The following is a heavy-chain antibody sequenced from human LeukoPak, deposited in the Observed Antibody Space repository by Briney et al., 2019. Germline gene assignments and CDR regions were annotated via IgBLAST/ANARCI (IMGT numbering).Heavy chain of an antibody. J-gene: IGHJ4*02. CDR3: ARGGYYYYYGSGSYDY. CDR1: GFTFSSYE. Sequence: GGSLRLSCATSGFTFSSYEMNWVRQAPGKGLECVSYISSSGSTIYDADSVKGRFTISRDNAKNSLYLQMNSLRAEDTAVYYCARGGYYYYYGSGSYDYWGQGTLVTVSS. D-gene: IGHD3-10*01. CDR2: ISSSGSTI. V-gene: IGHV3-48*03.